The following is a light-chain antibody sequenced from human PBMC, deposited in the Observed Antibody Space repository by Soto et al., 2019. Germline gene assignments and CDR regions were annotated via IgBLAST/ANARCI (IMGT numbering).Light chain of an antibody. Sequence: QSVLTQPTSSSGTPGQRVTISCSGSSSNIGSNTVNWYQHLPGTAPKLLIYSNDQRPSGVPDRFSGSKSGTSASLAISGLQPEDEADYYCAAWDDSLNGVVFGGGTQLTVL. CDR3: AAWDDSLNGVV. CDR2: SND. V-gene: IGLV1-44*01. CDR1: SSNIGSNT. J-gene: IGLJ2*01.